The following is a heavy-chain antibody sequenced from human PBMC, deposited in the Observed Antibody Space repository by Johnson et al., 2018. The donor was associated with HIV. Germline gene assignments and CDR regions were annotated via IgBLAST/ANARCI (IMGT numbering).Heavy chain of an antibody. CDR2: IWYDGSNK. D-gene: IGHD3-22*01. CDR3: AKDRYYDSSGPDAVDI. J-gene: IGHJ3*02. V-gene: IGHV3-33*06. Sequence: VQLVESGGGVVQPGRSLRLSCAASGFTFSSYGMHWVRQAPGKGLEWVAVIWYDGSNKYYADSVKGRFTISRDNSKNTLYLQMNSLGAEDTAVYYCAKDRYYDSSGPDAVDIWSQGTMVTVSS. CDR1: GFTFSSYG.